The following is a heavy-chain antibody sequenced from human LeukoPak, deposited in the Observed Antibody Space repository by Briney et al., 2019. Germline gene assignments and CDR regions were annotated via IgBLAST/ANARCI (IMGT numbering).Heavy chain of an antibody. CDR3: ARDMVAVAAFDY. CDR2: ISYDGSNK. CDR1: GFTFSSYA. J-gene: IGHJ4*02. Sequence: GGSLRLSCAASGFTFSSYAMHWVRQAPGKGLEWVAVISYDGSNKYYADSAKGRSTISRDNSTNTLYLQMNSLIAADTAVYYCARDMVAVAAFDYWGQGTLVTVSS. D-gene: IGHD6-19*01. V-gene: IGHV3-30-3*01.